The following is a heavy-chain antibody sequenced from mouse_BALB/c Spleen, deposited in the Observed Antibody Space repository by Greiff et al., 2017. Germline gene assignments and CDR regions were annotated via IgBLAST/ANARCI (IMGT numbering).Heavy chain of an antibody. CDR2: INPYNGAT. J-gene: IGHJ2*01. CDR3: ARWAYGNPFDY. V-gene: IGHV1-31*01. Sequence: VQLQQSGPELVKPGASVKISCKASGYSFTGYYMHWVKQSHVKSLEWIGRINPYNGATSYNQNFKDKASLTVDKSSSTAYMELHSLTSEDSAVYYCARWAYGNPFDYWGQGTTLTVSS. CDR1: GYSFTGYY. D-gene: IGHD2-10*02.